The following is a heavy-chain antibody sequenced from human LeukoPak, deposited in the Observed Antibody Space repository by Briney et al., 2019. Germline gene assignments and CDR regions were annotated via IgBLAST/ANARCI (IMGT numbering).Heavy chain of an antibody. CDR2: IYYSGST. D-gene: IGHD3-9*01. J-gene: IGHJ4*02. V-gene: IGHV4-39*07. CDR3: ARGRYFDGPFDY. CDR1: GGSISSSDYY. Sequence: PSQTLSLTCTVSGGSISSSDYYWGWIRQPPGKGLEWIGSIYYSGSTYYNPSLKSRVTISVDTSKNQFSLKLTSVTAADTAVYYCARGRYFDGPFDYWGQGTLVTVSS.